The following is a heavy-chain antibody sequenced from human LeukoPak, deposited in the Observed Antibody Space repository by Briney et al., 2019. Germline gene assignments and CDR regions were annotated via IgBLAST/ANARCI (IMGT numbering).Heavy chain of an antibody. Sequence: SETLSLTCTVSGGSISSSSYYWGWLRQPPGKGLEWLGRIYYSGSTYYNPSLKSRVTISVDTSKNQFSLKLSSVTAADTAVYYCARAIDDSYGYKLYYYCYYMDVWGKGTTATVSS. CDR1: GGSISSSSYY. J-gene: IGHJ6*03. V-gene: IGHV4-39*07. CDR3: ARAIDDSYGYKLYYYCYYMDV. D-gene: IGHD5-18*01. CDR2: IYYSGST.